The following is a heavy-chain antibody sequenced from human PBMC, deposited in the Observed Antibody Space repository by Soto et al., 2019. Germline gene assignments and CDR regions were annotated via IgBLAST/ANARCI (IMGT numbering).Heavy chain of an antibody. CDR3: ARELGAATPYCMAV. V-gene: IGHV3-53*04. Sequence: EVQLVESGGGLVQPGGSLRLSCAASGFTVSSNYMSWVRQAPGKGLEWVSVIYSGGSTYYADSVKGRFTISRHNSKNTLCLQMNSLRAEDTAVYYCARELGAATPYCMAVWGQGTTVTVSS. CDR2: IYSGGST. J-gene: IGHJ6*02. D-gene: IGHD2-15*01. CDR1: GFTVSSNY.